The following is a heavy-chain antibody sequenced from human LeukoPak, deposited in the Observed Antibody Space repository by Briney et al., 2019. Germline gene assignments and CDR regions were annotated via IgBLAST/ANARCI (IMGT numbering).Heavy chain of an antibody. D-gene: IGHD6-13*01. CDR3: ARGPYSSSWYYYYYMDV. V-gene: IGHV4-34*01. CDR2: INDSGST. Sequence: SETLSLTCAVYGGSFSGYYWSWIRQPPGKGLEWLGEINDSGSTNYNPSLKSRVTMSVDTSKNQISLKLTSATAADTAVYYCARGPYSSSWYYYYYMDVWGKGTTVTVSS. J-gene: IGHJ6*03. CDR1: GGSFSGYY.